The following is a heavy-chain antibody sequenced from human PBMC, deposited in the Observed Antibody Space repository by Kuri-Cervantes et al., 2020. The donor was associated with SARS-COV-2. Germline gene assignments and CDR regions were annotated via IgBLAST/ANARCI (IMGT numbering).Heavy chain of an antibody. CDR3: ARGVSHIAAAGLYYFDY. J-gene: IGHJ4*02. V-gene: IGHV1-46*01. Sequence: ASVKVSCKASGYTFTSYYMHWVRQAPGQGLEWMGIINPSGGSTSYAQKFQGRVTMTRDTSTSTVYMKLSSLRSEDTAVYYCARGVSHIAAAGLYYFDYWGQGTLVTVSS. CDR1: GYTFTSYY. CDR2: INPSGGST. D-gene: IGHD6-13*01.